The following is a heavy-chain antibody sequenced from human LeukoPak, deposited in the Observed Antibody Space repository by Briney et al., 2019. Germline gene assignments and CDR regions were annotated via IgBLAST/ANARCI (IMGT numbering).Heavy chain of an antibody. Sequence: SVKVSCKASGGTFSSYAISWVRQAPGQGLEWMGGIIPIFGTANYAQKFQGSVTITADESTSTAYMGLSSLRSEDTAVYYCARARGVRGVIPFDYWGQGTLVTVSS. D-gene: IGHD3-10*01. CDR1: GGTFSSYA. J-gene: IGHJ4*02. V-gene: IGHV1-69*01. CDR2: IIPIFGTA. CDR3: ARARGVRGVIPFDY.